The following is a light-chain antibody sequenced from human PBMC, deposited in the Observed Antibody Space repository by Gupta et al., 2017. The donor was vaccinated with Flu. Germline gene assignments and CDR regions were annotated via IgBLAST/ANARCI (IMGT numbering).Light chain of an antibody. V-gene: IGLV1-51*02. CDR3: VTWDSSLSAVV. Sequence: SVFTPHLTVAAAPGQKVTISCSGSGSNIGNKYVSWYQQLPGTAPKLLIYEDERRPSGIPDRFSGSKSGTSATLGITGLLTGDEADYYCVTWDSSLSAVVLGGGTKLTVL. CDR2: EDE. CDR1: GSNIGNKY. J-gene: IGLJ2*01.